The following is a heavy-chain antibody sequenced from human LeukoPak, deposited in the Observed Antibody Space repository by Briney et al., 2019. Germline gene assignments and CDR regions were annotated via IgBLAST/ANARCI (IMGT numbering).Heavy chain of an antibody. CDR3: TGVHETSIAARRSYYFDY. CDR1: VHTFTSYD. Sequence: ASARLSCEASVHTFTSYDINGVRPATGRGREWMGGMNPNQGNTADAQQFQGKVTRARKTSIRTAYKELSSLRSEDTAVYYCTGVHETSIAARRSYYFDYWGQGTLVTVSS. CDR2: MNPNQGNT. V-gene: IGHV1-8*01. J-gene: IGHJ4*02. D-gene: IGHD6-6*01.